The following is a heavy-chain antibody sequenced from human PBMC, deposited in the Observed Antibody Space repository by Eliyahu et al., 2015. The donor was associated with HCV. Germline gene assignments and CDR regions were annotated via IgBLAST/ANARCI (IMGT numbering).Heavy chain of an antibody. Sequence: VKGRFTISRDNAKNSLYLQMNSLRAEDTALYYCAKDRGVRYFDWLPDYWGQGTLVTVSS. J-gene: IGHJ4*02. V-gene: IGHV3-9*01. CDR3: AKDRGVRYFDWLPDY. D-gene: IGHD3-9*01.